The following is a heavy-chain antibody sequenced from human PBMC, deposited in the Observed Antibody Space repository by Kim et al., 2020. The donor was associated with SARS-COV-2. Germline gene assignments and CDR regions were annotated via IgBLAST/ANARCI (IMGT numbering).Heavy chain of an antibody. V-gene: IGHV4-30-4*01. CDR1: GGSISSGDYY. CDR3: AREYNWNYGVY. CDR2: IYYSGST. J-gene: IGHJ4*02. Sequence: SETLSLTCTVSGGSISSGDYYWSWIRQPPGKGLEWIGYIYYSGSTYYNPSHKSRVTISVDTSKNQFSLKLSSVTAADTDVYYCAREYNWNYGVYWGQGTLVTVSS. D-gene: IGHD1-7*01.